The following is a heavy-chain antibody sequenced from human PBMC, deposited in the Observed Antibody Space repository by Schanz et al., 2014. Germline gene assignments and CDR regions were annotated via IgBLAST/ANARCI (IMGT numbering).Heavy chain of an antibody. D-gene: IGHD1-1*01. J-gene: IGHJ5*02. CDR2: ISGSGAST. CDR3: ARGRVLES. CDR1: GFSFSSYA. Sequence: EVQLVESGGGLVQPGGSLRLSCATSGFSFSSYAINWVRQAPGKGLEWVSGISGSGASTYYADSVKGRFTISRDNAKNSLFLQMNSLRPEDTAVYYCARGRVLESWGQGTLVTVSS. V-gene: IGHV3-23*04.